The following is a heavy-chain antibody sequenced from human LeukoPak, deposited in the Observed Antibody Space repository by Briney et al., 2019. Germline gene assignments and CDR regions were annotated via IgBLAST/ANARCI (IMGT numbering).Heavy chain of an antibody. CDR3: AKDLERHIVVVTASAVDY. J-gene: IGHJ4*02. V-gene: IGHV3-21*01. CDR1: GFNFNTFT. D-gene: IGHD2-21*02. CDR2: ISSTSTYI. Sequence: GGSLRLSCVASGFNFNTFTMNWVRQAPGKGLEWVSSISSTSTYIYYADSVKGRFTVSRDNAKMSLYLQVDSLRAEDTAVYYCAKDLERHIVVVTASAVDYWGQGTLVTVSS.